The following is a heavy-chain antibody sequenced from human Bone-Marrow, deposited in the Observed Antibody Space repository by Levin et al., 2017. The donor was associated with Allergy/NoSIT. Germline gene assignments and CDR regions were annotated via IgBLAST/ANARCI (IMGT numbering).Heavy chain of an antibody. CDR1: GGSFSGYY. CDR3: ARGTIAVAGDPHDAFDI. Sequence: SETLSLTCAVYGGSFSGYYWSWIRQPPGKGLEWIGEINHSGSTNYNPSLKSRVTISVDTSKNQFSLKLSSVTAADTAVYYCARGTIAVAGDPHDAFDIWGQGTMVTVSS. J-gene: IGHJ3*02. V-gene: IGHV4-34*01. D-gene: IGHD6-19*01. CDR2: INHSGST.